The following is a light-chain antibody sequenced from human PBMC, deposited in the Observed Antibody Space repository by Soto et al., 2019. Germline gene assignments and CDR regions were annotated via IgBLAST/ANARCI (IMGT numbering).Light chain of an antibody. Sequence: QSALTQPASVSGSPGQSITISCTGTSSDVGSYNLVSWYQQHPGKAPKLIIYDVSERPSGVSNRFSGSQSGSTASLTISGLQAEDEADYYCCSYAGSRTYVFGTGTKVTVL. CDR2: DVS. CDR3: CSYAGSRTYV. CDR1: SSDVGSYNL. V-gene: IGLV2-23*02. J-gene: IGLJ1*01.